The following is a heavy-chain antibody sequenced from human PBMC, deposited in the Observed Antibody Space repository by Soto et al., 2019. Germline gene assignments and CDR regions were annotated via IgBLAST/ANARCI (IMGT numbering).Heavy chain of an antibody. J-gene: IGHJ5*02. CDR3: AKGKSTGDIDWFDP. D-gene: IGHD3-10*01. CDR1: GFTLQNYA. V-gene: IGHV3-23*01. Sequence: PGGSLRLSCTASGFTLQNYAMAWVRQAPGKGLEWVSTLIGGHYGTAHSYSVKGRFTVSRDNSKNCLYLQMNSLGVEDTAMYFCAKGKSTGDIDWFDPWGQGSLVTVSS. CDR2: LIGGHYGT.